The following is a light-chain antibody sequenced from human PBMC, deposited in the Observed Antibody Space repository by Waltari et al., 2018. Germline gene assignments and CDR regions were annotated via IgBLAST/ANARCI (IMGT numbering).Light chain of an antibody. CDR1: SSNIGAGFA. V-gene: IGLV1-40*01. CDR2: GNN. CDR3: QSYGSDWV. Sequence: QSVLTQPPSVSGAPGQRVTISCTGSSSNIGAGFAVHWYQQLPGTAPKLLIYGNNNRPSGVPDRFAGSKSGTSASQAITGLQAEDEADYYCQSYGSDWVFGGGTKLTVL. J-gene: IGLJ3*02.